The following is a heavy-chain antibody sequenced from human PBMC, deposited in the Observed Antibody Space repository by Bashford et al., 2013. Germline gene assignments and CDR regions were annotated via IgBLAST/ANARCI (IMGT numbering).Heavy chain of an antibody. Sequence: GGSLRLSCAASGFTFSSYAMNWVRQAPGKGLEWVSYISSSSSTIYYADSVKGRFTISRDNAKNSLYLQMNSLRAEDTAVYYCARNYYDSSGYYPGRYWGQGTLVTVSS. D-gene: IGHD3-22*01. V-gene: IGHV3-48*01. J-gene: IGHJ4*02. CDR2: ISSSSSTI. CDR3: ARNYYDSSGYYPGRY. CDR1: GFTFSSYA.